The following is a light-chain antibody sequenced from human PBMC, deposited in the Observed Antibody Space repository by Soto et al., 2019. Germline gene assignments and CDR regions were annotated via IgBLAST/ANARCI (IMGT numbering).Light chain of an antibody. CDR1: QRISTY. CDR3: QQSYSTPWA. Sequence: DIQMTQSPSSLSASVGDRVTITCRASQRISTYLNWYQHKPGKAPKLLIYAASSLQSGVPSRFSGSGVGTDFSLTISSLQPEDFTAYDCQQSYSTPWAFGQGTTVEIK. J-gene: IGKJ1*01. V-gene: IGKV1-39*01. CDR2: AAS.